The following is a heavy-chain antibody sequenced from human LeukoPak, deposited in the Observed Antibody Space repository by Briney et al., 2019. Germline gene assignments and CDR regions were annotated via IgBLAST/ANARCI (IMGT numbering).Heavy chain of an antibody. CDR1: GYTFTYRY. D-gene: IGHD6-19*01. CDR2: ITPFNGNT. CDR3: ASGPQAVSSDY. V-gene: IGHV1-45*02. Sequence: ASVKVSCKASGYTFTYRYLHWVRQAPGQALEWMGWITPFNGNTNYAQKFQDRVTITRDRSMSTAYMELSSLRSEDTAMYYCASGPQAVSSDYWGQGTLVTVSA. J-gene: IGHJ4*02.